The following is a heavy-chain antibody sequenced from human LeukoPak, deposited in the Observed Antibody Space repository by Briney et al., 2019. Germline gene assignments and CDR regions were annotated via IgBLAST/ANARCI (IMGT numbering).Heavy chain of an antibody. CDR3: AKEETTTLDDAFDI. D-gene: IGHD4-17*01. CDR1: GFTFTTYA. Sequence: GGSLRLSCVASGFTFTTYAMGWVRQVPGKGLEWVSSVSESGGSTYYADSVKGRFTISRDNSKDTLSLQMNSLRAEDTAVYYCAKEETTTLDDAFDIWGQGTMVTVSS. V-gene: IGHV3-23*01. CDR2: VSESGGST. J-gene: IGHJ3*02.